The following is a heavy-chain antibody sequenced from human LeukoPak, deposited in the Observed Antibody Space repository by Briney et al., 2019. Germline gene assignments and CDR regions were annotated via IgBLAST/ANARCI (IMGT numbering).Heavy chain of an antibody. CDR3: AKGSYNCNGNSCPQYYYYMDV. V-gene: IGHV3-30*02. J-gene: IGHJ6*03. D-gene: IGHD2/OR15-2a*01. CDR2: IRYDGSDK. Sequence: GGSLRLSCAVSGFTFSTYGMHWVRQAPGKGLEWVAFIRYDGSDKYYADSVKGRFTISRDNSKNTVYLQMNRLRVEDTAVYSCAKGSYNCNGNSCPQYYYYMDVWGKGTTVTVSS. CDR1: GFTFSTYG.